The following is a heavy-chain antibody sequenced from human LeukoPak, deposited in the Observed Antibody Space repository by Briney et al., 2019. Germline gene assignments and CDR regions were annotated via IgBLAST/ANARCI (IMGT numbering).Heavy chain of an antibody. Sequence: GGSLRLSCAASGFTFHSYGMHGVRQAPAKGLEWVAFIRYDGSNKYYADSVKGRFTISRDNSKNTLYLQMNSLRAEDTAVYYCAKDLRQLWLDYWGQGTLVTVSS. V-gene: IGHV3-30*02. CDR1: GFTFHSYG. D-gene: IGHD5-18*01. CDR2: IRYDGSNK. CDR3: AKDLRQLWLDY. J-gene: IGHJ4*02.